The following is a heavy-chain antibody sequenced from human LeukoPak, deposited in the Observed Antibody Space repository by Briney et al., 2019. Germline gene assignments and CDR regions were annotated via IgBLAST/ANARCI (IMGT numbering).Heavy chain of an antibody. CDR3: TRDIVYLQLEY. CDR1: GFAFPNYW. CDR2: IGKDGSEK. Sequence: GGSLRLSCAASGFAFPNYWMVWVRQAPGKGLEWVASIGKDGSEKSYVDSVKGRFTISRDNARDSLYLQMSSLRVEDTAVYYCTRDIVYLQLEYWGQGALVTVSS. D-gene: IGHD2-15*01. J-gene: IGHJ4*02. V-gene: IGHV3-7*01.